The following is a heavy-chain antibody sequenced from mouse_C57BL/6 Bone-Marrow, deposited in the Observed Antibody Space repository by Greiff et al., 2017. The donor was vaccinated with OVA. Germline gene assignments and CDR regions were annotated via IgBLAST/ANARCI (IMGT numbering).Heavy chain of an antibody. Sequence: EVKVVESGGGLVQPGGSLKLSCAASGFTFSDYYMYWVRQTPEKRLEWVAYISNGGGSTYYPDTVKGRFTISRDNAKNTLYLQMSRLKSEDTAMYYCARPLTTVVARYAMDYWGQGTSGTVSS. V-gene: IGHV5-12*01. CDR2: ISNGGGST. CDR1: GFTFSDYY. D-gene: IGHD1-1*01. J-gene: IGHJ4*01. CDR3: ARPLTTVVARYAMDY.